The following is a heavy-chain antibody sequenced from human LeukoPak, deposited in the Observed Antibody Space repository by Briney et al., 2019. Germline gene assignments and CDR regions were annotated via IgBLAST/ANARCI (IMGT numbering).Heavy chain of an antibody. D-gene: IGHD6-19*01. V-gene: IGHV4-34*01. CDR3: ARHLGRSGYFDY. CDR1: GGSFSGYY. Sequence: SETLSLTCAVYGGSFSGYYWSWIRQPPGKGLEWIGEINHSGSTNYNPSLKSRVTISVDTSKNQFSLKLSSVTAADTAVYYCARHLGRSGYFDYWGQGTLVTVSS. CDR2: INHSGST. J-gene: IGHJ4*02.